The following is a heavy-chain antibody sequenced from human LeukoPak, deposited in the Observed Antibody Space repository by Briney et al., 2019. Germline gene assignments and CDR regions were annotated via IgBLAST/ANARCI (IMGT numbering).Heavy chain of an antibody. J-gene: IGHJ4*02. CDR1: GYTFTGYY. V-gene: IGHV1-46*01. Sequence: GASVKVSCKASGYTFTGYYMHWVRQAPGQGLEWMGIINPSGGSTSYAQKFQGRVTMTRDMSTSTVYMELSSLRSEDTAVYYCARGYCTNGVCYSLDYWGQGTLVTVSS. CDR2: INPSGGST. CDR3: ARGYCTNGVCYSLDY. D-gene: IGHD2-8*01.